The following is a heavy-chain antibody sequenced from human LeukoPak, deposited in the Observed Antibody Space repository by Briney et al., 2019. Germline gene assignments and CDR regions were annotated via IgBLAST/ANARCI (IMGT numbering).Heavy chain of an antibody. V-gene: IGHV4-38-2*01. D-gene: IGHD3-22*01. CDR1: GYSISSDYY. J-gene: IGHJ4*02. CDR2: IYHSGST. CDR3: ARGLRDTSGFYLSFIDY. Sequence: SETLSLTCAVSGYSISSDYYWGWIRQPPGKGLEWIGSIYHSGSTYYNPSLKSRVTISLDTSKSQFSLKVRSVTAADTAVYYCARGLRDTSGFYLSFIDYWGQGTLVTVSS.